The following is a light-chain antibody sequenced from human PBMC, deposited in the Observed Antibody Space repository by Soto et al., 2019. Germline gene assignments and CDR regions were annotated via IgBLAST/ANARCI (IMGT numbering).Light chain of an antibody. CDR3: SSYTSSSTQV. CDR1: SSDVGGYNY. CDR2: DVS. J-gene: IGLJ2*01. V-gene: IGLV2-11*01. Sequence: QSALTQPRSVSGSPGQSVTISCTGTSSDVGGYNYVSWYLQHPGKAPKVMIYDVSKRPSGVPDRFSGSKSGNTASLIISGLQSEDEADYYCSSYTSSSTQVFGGGTKVTVL.